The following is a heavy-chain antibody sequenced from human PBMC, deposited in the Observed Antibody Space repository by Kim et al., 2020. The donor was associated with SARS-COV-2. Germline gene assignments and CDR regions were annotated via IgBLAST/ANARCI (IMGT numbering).Heavy chain of an antibody. CDR2: INTNTGNP. CDR3: ARDVGGFGELLYRTNWFDP. CDR1: GYTFTSYA. D-gene: IGHD3-10*01. V-gene: IGHV7-4-1*02. J-gene: IGHJ5*02. Sequence: ASVKVSCKASGYTFTSYAMNWVRQAPGQGLEWMGWINTNTGNPTYAQGFTGRFVFSLDTSVSTAYLQISSLKAEDTAVYYCARDVGGFGELLYRTNWFDPWGQGTLVTVSS.